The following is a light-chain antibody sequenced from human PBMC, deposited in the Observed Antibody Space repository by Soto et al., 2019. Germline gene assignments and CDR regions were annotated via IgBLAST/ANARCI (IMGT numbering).Light chain of an antibody. CDR3: QHYNSYSEA. CDR1: QTISSW. Sequence: DIQMTQSRSTLSGSVGVRGTSTCQASQTISSWLAWYQQKPGKAPKLLIYKASTLKSGVPSRFSGSGSGTEFTLTISSLQPDDFATYYCQHYNSYSEAFGQGTKVDIK. CDR2: KAS. J-gene: IGKJ1*01. V-gene: IGKV1-5*03.